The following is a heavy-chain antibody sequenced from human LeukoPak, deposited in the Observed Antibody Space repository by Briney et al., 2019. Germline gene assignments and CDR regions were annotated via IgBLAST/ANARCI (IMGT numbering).Heavy chain of an antibody. Sequence: GGSLRLSCAASGFTFSSYGMHWVRQAPGKGLVWVSRINSDGSSTSYADSVKGRFTISRDNAKNTLYLQMNSLRAEDTAVYYCARVMYYYDSSGYGDYWGQGTLVTVSS. CDR1: GFTFSSYG. J-gene: IGHJ4*02. CDR3: ARVMYYYDSSGYGDY. CDR2: INSDGSST. V-gene: IGHV3-74*01. D-gene: IGHD3-22*01.